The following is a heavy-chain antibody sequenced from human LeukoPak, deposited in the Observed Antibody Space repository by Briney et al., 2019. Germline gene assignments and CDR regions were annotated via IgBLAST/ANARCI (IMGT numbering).Heavy chain of an antibody. CDR1: GGTFSSYA. D-gene: IGHD6-19*01. CDR2: IIPIFGTA. CDR3: ARATSGGFNWFDP. V-gene: IGHV1-69*05. Sequence: SVKVSCKASGGTFSSYAISWVRQAPGQGLEWMGGIIPIFGTANYAQKFQGRVTITTDESTSSAYMELSSLRSEDTAVYYCARATSGGFNWFDPWGQGTLVTVSS. J-gene: IGHJ5*02.